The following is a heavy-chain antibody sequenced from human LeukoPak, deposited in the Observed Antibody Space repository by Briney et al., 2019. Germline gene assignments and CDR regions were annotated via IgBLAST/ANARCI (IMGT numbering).Heavy chain of an antibody. CDR3: ATKVGATTYFDY. J-gene: IGHJ4*02. D-gene: IGHD1-26*01. CDR2: FDPEDGET. Sequence: ASVKVSCKVSGYTLTELSMHWVRQAPGKGLEWIGGFDPEDGETIYAQKFQGRVTMTEDTSTDTAYMELSSLRSEDTAVYYCATKVGATTYFDYWGQGTLVTVSS. CDR1: GYTLTELS. V-gene: IGHV1-24*01.